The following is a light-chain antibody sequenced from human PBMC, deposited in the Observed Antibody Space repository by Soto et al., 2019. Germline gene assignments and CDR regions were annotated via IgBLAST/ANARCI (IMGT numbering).Light chain of an antibody. V-gene: IGLV2-8*01. CDR3: SPYAGSNNFVI. J-gene: IGLJ2*01. Sequence: QSALTQPPSASGSPGQSVTISCTGTSSDVGGYKYVSWYQQHPGKAPKLMIYEVSERPSGVPDRFSGSKSGNTASLTVSGLQAEDEADYYCSPYAGSNNFVIFGGGTKLTVL. CDR2: EVS. CDR1: SSDVGGYKY.